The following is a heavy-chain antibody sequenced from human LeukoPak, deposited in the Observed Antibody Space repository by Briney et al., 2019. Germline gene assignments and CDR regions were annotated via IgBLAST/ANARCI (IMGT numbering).Heavy chain of an antibody. CDR2: IRYDGSNK. CDR3: AKDGLGYCSSTSCIRTHFDH. Sequence: GGSLRLSCAASGFTFSSYGMHWVRQAPGKGLEWVAFIRYDGSNKYYADSVKGRFTISRDNSKNTLYLQMNSLRAEDTAVYYCAKDGLGYCSSTSCIRTHFDHWGQGTLVTVSS. V-gene: IGHV3-30*02. J-gene: IGHJ4*02. CDR1: GFTFSSYG. D-gene: IGHD2-2*01.